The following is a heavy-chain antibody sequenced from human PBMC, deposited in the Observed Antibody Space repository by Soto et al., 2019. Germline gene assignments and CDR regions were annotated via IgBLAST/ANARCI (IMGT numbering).Heavy chain of an antibody. CDR3: ARDRGIAAPPDAFDI. Sequence: GASVKVSCKASGYTFTGYYMHWVRQAPGQGLEWMGWINPNSGGTNYAQKFQGRVTMTRDTSISTAYMELSRLRSDDTAVYYGARDRGIAAPPDAFDIWGQGTMVTVSS. CDR2: INPNSGGT. CDR1: GYTFTGYY. J-gene: IGHJ3*02. V-gene: IGHV1-2*02. D-gene: IGHD6-13*01.